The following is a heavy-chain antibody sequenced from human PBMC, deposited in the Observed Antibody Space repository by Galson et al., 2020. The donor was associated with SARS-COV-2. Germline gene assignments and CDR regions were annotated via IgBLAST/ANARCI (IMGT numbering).Heavy chain of an antibody. CDR1: GFTSSSYW. CDR3: ARGDMGNDYFDY. D-gene: IGHD7-27*01. CDR2: IYSEGSST. Sequence: VRRDLHGESLKISCAASGFTSSSYWMHWVRQDPGKGLVWVSRIYSEGSSTSYAASVKGRFTISGDNAKNTLYLQMNSLRAEDTAVYYCARGDMGNDYFDYWGQGTLVTVSS. V-gene: IGHV3-74*01. J-gene: IGHJ4*02.